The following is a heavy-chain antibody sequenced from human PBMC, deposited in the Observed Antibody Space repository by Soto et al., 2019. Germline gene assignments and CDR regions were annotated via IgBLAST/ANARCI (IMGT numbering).Heavy chain of an antibody. D-gene: IGHD3-22*01. CDR2: INPNSGGT. J-gene: IGHJ3*02. V-gene: IGHV1-2*04. CDR1: GYTFTSYD. CDR3: ARVPPHNYDSSGYHPAGAFDI. Sequence: ASVKVSCKASGYTFTSYDINWVRQATGQGLEWMGWINPNSGGTNYAQKFQGWVTMTRDTSISTAYMELSRLRSDDTAVYYCARVPPHNYDSSGYHPAGAFDIWGQGTMVTVSS.